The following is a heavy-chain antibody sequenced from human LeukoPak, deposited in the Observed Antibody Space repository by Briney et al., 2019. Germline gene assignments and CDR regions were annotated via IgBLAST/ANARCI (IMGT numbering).Heavy chain of an antibody. CDR1: GYIFTDYY. D-gene: IGHD3-22*01. J-gene: IGHJ4*02. CDR2: INPNSGGT. Sequence: GASVKVSCKASGYIFTDYYMHWVRQAPGQGLEWMGWINPNSGGTNYAQKFQGRVSMTRDMSISTAYMELSRLTSDDTAVYYCARATIADSSTYYIDYWGLGTLVTVSS. V-gene: IGHV1-2*02. CDR3: ARATIADSSTYYIDY.